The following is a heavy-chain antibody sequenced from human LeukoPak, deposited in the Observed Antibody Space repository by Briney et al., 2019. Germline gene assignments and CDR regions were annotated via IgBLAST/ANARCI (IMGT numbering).Heavy chain of an antibody. CDR1: GGSISSYY. V-gene: IGHV4-4*07. Sequence: SETLSLTCTVSGGSISSYYWSWIRQPAGKGLEWIGRIYTRGSTNYNPSLKSRVTMSVDTSKNQFSLKLSSVTAADTAVYYCARDGVAALSGWFDPWGQGTLVTVSS. J-gene: IGHJ5*02. D-gene: IGHD6-6*01. CDR3: ARDGVAALSGWFDP. CDR2: IYTRGST.